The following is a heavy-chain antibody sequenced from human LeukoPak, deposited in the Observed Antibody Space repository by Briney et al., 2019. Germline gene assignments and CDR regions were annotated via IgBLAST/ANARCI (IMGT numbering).Heavy chain of an antibody. CDR2: IYYSGST. V-gene: IGHV4-59*08. J-gene: IGHJ4*02. D-gene: IGHD3-10*01. Sequence: SETLSLTCTVSGGSVSSYYWSWIRQPPGKGLEWIGYIYYSGSTNYNPSLKSRVTISVDTSKNQFSLKLSSVTAADTAVYYCARSYYYGSGSYGDFDYWGQGTLVTVSS. CDR1: GGSVSSYY. CDR3: ARSYYYGSGSYGDFDY.